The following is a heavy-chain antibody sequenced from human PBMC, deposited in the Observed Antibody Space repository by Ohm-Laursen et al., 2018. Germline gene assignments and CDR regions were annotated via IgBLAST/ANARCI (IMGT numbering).Heavy chain of an antibody. CDR2: ISYDGSNK. CDR3: AKDFVIAAAGTRGVWDY. V-gene: IGHV3-30*18. D-gene: IGHD6-13*01. J-gene: IGHJ4*02. Sequence: SLRLSCTASGFTFSSYGMHWVRQAPGKGLEWVAVISYDGSNKYYADSVKGRFTISRDNSKNTLYLQMNSLRAEDTAVYYCAKDFVIAAAGTRGVWDYWGRGTLVTVSS. CDR1: GFTFSSYG.